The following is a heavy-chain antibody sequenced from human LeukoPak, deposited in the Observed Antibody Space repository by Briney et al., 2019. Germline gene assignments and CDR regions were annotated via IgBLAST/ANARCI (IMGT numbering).Heavy chain of an antibody. D-gene: IGHD5-18*01. J-gene: IGHJ4*02. CDR1: GFTLGSHD. V-gene: IGHV3-13*01. CDR2: VSSGFHA. Sequence: PGGSLRLSCTASGFTLGSHDMHWVRQIPGKGLEWVAAVSSGFHAFFADSVQGRFTVSREDARNSLYLQMNSLRAGDTAVYYCVTETRGYHYTYFDYWGQGTLVTVSS. CDR3: VTETRGYHYTYFDY.